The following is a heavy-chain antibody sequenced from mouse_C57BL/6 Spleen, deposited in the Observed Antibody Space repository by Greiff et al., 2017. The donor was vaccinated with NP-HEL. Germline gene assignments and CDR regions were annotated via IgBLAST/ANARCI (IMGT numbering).Heavy chain of an antibody. Sequence: VQLQQSGPELVKPGASVKISCKASGYTFTDYYMNWVKQSHGKSLEWIGDINPNNGGTSYNQKFKGKATLTVDKSSSTAYMELRSLTSEDSAVYYCARGRSNWAFDYWGQGTTLTVSS. D-gene: IGHD4-1*01. CDR2: INPNNGGT. CDR1: GYTFTDYY. J-gene: IGHJ2*01. V-gene: IGHV1-26*01. CDR3: ARGRSNWAFDY.